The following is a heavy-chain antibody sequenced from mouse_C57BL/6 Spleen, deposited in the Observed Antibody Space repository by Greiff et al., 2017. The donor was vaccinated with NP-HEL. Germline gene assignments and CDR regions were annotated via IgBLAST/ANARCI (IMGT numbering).Heavy chain of an antibody. V-gene: IGHV1-50*01. D-gene: IGHD2-1*01. Sequence: QVQLQQSGAELVKPGASVKLSCKASGYTFTSYWMQWVKQRPGQGLEWIGEIDPSDSYTNYNQKFKGKATLTVDTSSSTAYMQLSSLTSEDSAVYYCARSGAYGNEYYYAMDYWGQGTSVTVSS. CDR3: ARSGAYGNEYYYAMDY. CDR2: IDPSDSYT. J-gene: IGHJ4*01. CDR1: GYTFTSYW.